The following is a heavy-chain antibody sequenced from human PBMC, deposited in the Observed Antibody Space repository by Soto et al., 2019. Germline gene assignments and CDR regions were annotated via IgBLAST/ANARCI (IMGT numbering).Heavy chain of an antibody. Sequence: EVQLLESGGGLVQPGGSLRLSCAASGFTFSSYAMNWLRQAPRKGLESVSPISGSGGSTYYAHTSTYYADSVKGRFTISRDNAKNTLYLQMNSLRAEDTAVYYCAKVGGTSHPPIPVDYWGQGTLVTVSS. CDR1: GFTFSSYA. CDR2: ISGSGGSTYYAHTST. CDR3: AKVGGTSHPPIPVDY. J-gene: IGHJ4*02. D-gene: IGHD2-2*02. V-gene: IGHV3-23*01.